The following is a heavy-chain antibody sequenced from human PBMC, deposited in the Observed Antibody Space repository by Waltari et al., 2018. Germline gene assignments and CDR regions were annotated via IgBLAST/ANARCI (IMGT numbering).Heavy chain of an antibody. D-gene: IGHD6-19*01. Sequence: QLVQSGPEVKKPGTSVKVSCKASGFSFSSWYMSWFRQAPGKGLEWVANMNQDGSEKKYVDSVKGRFTIARDNAKNSLSLQMNSLRVEDTAVYYCARAPKRTSSEVDYWGQGTLVTVSS. J-gene: IGHJ4*02. V-gene: IGHV3-7*01. CDR2: MNQDGSEK. CDR3: ARAPKRTSSEVDY. CDR1: GFSFSSWY.